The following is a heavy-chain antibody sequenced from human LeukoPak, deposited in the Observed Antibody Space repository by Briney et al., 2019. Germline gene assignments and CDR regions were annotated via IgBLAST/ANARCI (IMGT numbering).Heavy chain of an antibody. V-gene: IGHV3-53*01. D-gene: IGHD5-18*01. J-gene: IGHJ4*02. CDR1: GFTVSSNY. CDR2: IYSGGST. CDR3: ARENNYGYNRFDY. Sequence: LPGGSLRLSCAASGFTVSSNYMSWVRQAPGKGLEWVSVIYSGGSTYYADSVKGRFTISRDSSKNTLYLQMNSLRPEDTAVYYCARENNYGYNRFDYWGQGTLVTVSS.